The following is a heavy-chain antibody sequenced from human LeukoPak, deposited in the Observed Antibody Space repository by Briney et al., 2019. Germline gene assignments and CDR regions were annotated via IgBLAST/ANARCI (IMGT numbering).Heavy chain of an antibody. CDR3: ATVKYDYGDPVGWIDP. D-gene: IGHD4-17*01. Sequence: PGGSLRLSCTASGFTFNNYAMYWVRQAPRKGLEWVAGIFGSGGSAHYADSVKGRFTISRDNSKNTLYLLMTSLRADDTAVYYCATVKYDYGDPVGWIDPWGQGTLVTVSS. J-gene: IGHJ5*02. CDR2: IFGSGGSA. V-gene: IGHV3-23*01. CDR1: GFTFNNYA.